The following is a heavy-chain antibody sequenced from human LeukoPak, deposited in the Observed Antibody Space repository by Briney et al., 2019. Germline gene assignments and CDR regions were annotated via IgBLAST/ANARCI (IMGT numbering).Heavy chain of an antibody. Sequence: GESLKISFKGSGFNFNSYWIGRVRQMPGKGLEWMGIIYPGDSDTRYSPSFQGQVTISADKSISTAYLQWSSLKASDTAMFECARIPAAVGYNWFAPWGQGTLVTVSS. J-gene: IGHJ5*02. CDR1: GFNFNSYW. CDR3: ARIPAAVGYNWFAP. D-gene: IGHD4-23*01. CDR2: IYPGDSDT. V-gene: IGHV5-51*01.